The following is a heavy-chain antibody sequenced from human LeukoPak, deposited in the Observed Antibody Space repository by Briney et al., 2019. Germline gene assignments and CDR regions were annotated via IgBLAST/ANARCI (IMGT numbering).Heavy chain of an antibody. CDR3: VRLNTEGHIKCFDV. J-gene: IGHJ3*01. CDR2: IYTSGST. CDR1: GGSISSGSYD. Sequence: PSQTLSRTCTVSGGSISSGSYDWSWIRQPAGKGLESIGRIYTSGSTNYNPSLKSRVTISVDTSKNQFSLTLSSVTAADTAVYYCVRLNTEGHIKCFDVWGKGTMVTVSS. V-gene: IGHV4-61*02. D-gene: IGHD2-21*01.